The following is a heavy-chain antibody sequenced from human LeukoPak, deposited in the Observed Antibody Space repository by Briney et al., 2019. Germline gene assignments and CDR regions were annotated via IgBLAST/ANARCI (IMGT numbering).Heavy chain of an antibody. J-gene: IGHJ4*02. D-gene: IGHD5-18*01. CDR1: GFTINNYW. V-gene: IGHV3-7*01. CDR3: ARENTAVPGGDC. CDR2: IKQDGSEK. Sequence: PGGSLRLSCAASGFTINNYWMGWVRQAPGKGLEWVANIKQDGSEKYYVDSVKGRFTISRDNAKNSVYLQMNSLRAEDTAVYYCARENTAVPGGDCWGQGTLVTVSS.